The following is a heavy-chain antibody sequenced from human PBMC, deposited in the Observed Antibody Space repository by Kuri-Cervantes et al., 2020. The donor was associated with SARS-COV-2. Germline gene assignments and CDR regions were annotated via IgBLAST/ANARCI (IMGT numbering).Heavy chain of an antibody. D-gene: IGHD3-16*01. Sequence: GESLKISCKGSGYIFTSYWISWVRQMPGKGLEWMGRIDPSDSETNYGPSFEGHVTMSVDKSINTAYLQWSSLKASDTAMYYCATRYGHSFAYGYWGQGSLVTVSS. CDR3: ATRYGHSFAYGY. CDR2: IDPSDSET. J-gene: IGHJ4*02. V-gene: IGHV5-10-1*01. CDR1: GYIFTSYW.